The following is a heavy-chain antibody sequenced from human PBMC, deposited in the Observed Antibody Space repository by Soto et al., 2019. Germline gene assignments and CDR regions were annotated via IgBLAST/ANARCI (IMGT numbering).Heavy chain of an antibody. CDR2: IYYSGST. J-gene: IGHJ5*02. D-gene: IGHD6-13*01. V-gene: IGHV4-59*01. CDR3: ARDIAAAGDNWFDP. CDR1: GGSISSYY. Sequence: SETLSLTCTFSGGSISSYYWSLIRQPPGKGLEWIGYIYYSGSTNYNPSLKSRVTISVDTSKNQFSLKLSSVTAADTAVYYCARDIAAAGDNWFDPWGQGTLVTVSS.